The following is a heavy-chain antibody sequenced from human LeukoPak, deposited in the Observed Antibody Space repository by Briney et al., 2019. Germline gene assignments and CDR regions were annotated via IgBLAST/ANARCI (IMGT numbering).Heavy chain of an antibody. V-gene: IGHV4-61*02. CDR3: ARWTSCGGDYHILDY. J-gene: IGHJ4*02. CDR2: IYTSGST. D-gene: IGHD2-21*02. CDR1: GGSISSGSYY. Sequence: PSETLSLTCTVSGGSISSGSYYWSWIRQPAGKGLEWIGRIYTSGSTNYNPSLKSRVTISVDTSKNQFSLKLSSVTAADTAVYYCARWTSCGGDYHILDYWGQGILVTVSS.